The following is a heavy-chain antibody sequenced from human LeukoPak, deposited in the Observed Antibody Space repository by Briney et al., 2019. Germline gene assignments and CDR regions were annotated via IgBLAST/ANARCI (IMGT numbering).Heavy chain of an antibody. Sequence: SGTLSLTCAVSGGSISSSNWWSWVRQPPGKGLGGIGENYHSGSTNYNPSLKSRVTISVDKSKNQFSLKLSSVTAADTAVYYCARVWSLLGAVAADFDYWGQGTLVTVSS. CDR3: ARVWSLLGAVAADFDY. J-gene: IGHJ4*02. D-gene: IGHD6-19*01. V-gene: IGHV4-4*02. CDR2: NYHSGST. CDR1: GGSISSSNW.